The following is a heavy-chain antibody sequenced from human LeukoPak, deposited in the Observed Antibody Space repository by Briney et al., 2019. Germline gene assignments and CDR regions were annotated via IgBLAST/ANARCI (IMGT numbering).Heavy chain of an antibody. V-gene: IGHV4-30-4*01. CDR2: IYYSGST. CDR3: ARGGYDYRWFDP. CDR1: GGSISSGDYY. Sequence: SETLSLTCTVSGGSISSGDYYWSWIRQPPGKGLEWIGYIYYSGSTYYNPSLKSRVTISVDTSKNQFSLKLSSVTAADTAVYYCARGGYDYRWFDPWGQGTLVTVSS. J-gene: IGHJ5*02. D-gene: IGHD4-11*01.